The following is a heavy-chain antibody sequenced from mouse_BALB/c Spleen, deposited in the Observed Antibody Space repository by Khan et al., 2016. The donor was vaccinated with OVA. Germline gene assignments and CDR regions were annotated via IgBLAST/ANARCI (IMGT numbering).Heavy chain of an antibody. CDR3: ARFHYGSKVCYFDY. J-gene: IGHJ2*01. D-gene: IGHD1-1*01. CDR2: IYPGSGST. CDR1: GYTFTDYV. V-gene: IGHV1-77*01. Sequence: QVQLQESGSELVQPGASVKMSCKASGYTFTDYVISWVKQRTGQGLEWIGEIYPGSGSTYYNKKFKGRATLTADNSSNTAYMQLSSLTSEDSAVYFCARFHYGSKVCYFDYWGQGTTLTVSS.